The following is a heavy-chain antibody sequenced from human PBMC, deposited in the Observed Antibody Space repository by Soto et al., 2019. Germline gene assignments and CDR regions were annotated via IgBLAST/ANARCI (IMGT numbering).Heavy chain of an antibody. J-gene: IGHJ4*02. D-gene: IGHD5-18*01. CDR2: IIAYNGNT. CDR1: GYTFTSYG. Sequence: ASVKGSCKASGYTFTSYGISWVRQAPGQGLEWMGWIIAYNGNTNYAQKLQGRVTMTTDTSTSTAYMELRSLRSDDTAVYYCARVEYSYHYFDYWGQGTLVTVSS. V-gene: IGHV1-18*01. CDR3: ARVEYSYHYFDY.